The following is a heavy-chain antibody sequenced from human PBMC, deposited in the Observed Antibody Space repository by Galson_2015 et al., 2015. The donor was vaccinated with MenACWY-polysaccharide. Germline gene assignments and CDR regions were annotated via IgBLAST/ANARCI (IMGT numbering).Heavy chain of an antibody. CDR1: GGSISSYY. J-gene: IGHJ5*02. Sequence: TLSLTCTVSGGSISSYYWSWIRQPAGKGLEWIGRIYTSGSTNYNPSLMSRVTMSVDTSKNQFSLKLSSVTAADTAVYYCAREENYGDSNWFDPWGQGTLVTVSS. V-gene: IGHV4-4*07. CDR3: AREENYGDSNWFDP. D-gene: IGHD4-17*01. CDR2: IYTSGST.